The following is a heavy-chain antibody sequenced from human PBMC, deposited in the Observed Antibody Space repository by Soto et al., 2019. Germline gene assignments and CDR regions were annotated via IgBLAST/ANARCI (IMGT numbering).Heavy chain of an antibody. D-gene: IGHD3-10*01. J-gene: IGHJ6*02. Sequence: QVQLVESGGGLVQPGRSLRLSCAASGFTFSSYGMHWVRQAPGKGLEWVAVIWDDGSNKYYADSVKGRFTISRDNSKKTLYLQMNGLRAEETAVYYCGREGGSGLLLPCVMDVWGQVTTVTVSS. CDR3: GREGGSGLLLPCVMDV. CDR2: IWDDGSNK. V-gene: IGHV3-33*01. CDR1: GFTFSSYG.